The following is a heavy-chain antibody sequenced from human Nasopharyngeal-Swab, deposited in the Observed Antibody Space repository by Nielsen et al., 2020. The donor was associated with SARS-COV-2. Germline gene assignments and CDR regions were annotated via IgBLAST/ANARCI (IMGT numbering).Heavy chain of an antibody. J-gene: IGHJ6*02. CDR3: ARERGSSGWYYYYYGMDV. CDR2: ISAYNGNT. CDR1: GYTFTSYG. V-gene: IGHV1-18*01. D-gene: IGHD6-19*01. Sequence: ASVKVSCKASGYTFTSYGISWVRQAPGQGLEWMGWISAYNGNTSYAQKLQGRVTMTTDTSTSTAYMELRSLRSDDTAVYYCARERGSSGWYYYYYGMDVWGQGTTVTVSS.